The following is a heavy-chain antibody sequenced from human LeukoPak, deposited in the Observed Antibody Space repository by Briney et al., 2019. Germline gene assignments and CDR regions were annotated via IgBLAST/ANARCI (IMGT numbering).Heavy chain of an antibody. CDR1: GFTFSSYS. J-gene: IGHJ6*02. CDR2: ISSSSSYI. CDR3: ARDLEPIVATIVGYYYYGMDV. Sequence: MPGGSLRLSCAASGFTFSSYSMNWVRQAPGKGLEWVSSISSSSSYIYYADSVKGRFTISRDNAKNSLYLQMNSLRAEDTAVYYCARDLEPIVATIVGYYYYGMDVWGQGTTVTVSS. V-gene: IGHV3-21*01. D-gene: IGHD5-12*01.